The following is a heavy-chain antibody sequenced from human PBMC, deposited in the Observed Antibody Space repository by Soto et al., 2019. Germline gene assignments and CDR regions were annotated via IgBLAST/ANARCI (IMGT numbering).Heavy chain of an antibody. CDR2: INHSGRT. CDR1: GGSFSGYY. Sequence: QVQLQQWGAGLLKPSETLSLTCAVYGGSFSGYYWSWIRQPPGKGLEWIGEINHSGRTNDNPSLKRGVTMTVDTSKNQFSLKLCSVPAAETAVYYCARGWVRGVSSVYYYWMDVWGQGTTVTVSS. D-gene: IGHD3-10*01. J-gene: IGHJ6*02. V-gene: IGHV4-34*01. CDR3: ARGWVRGVSSVYYYWMDV.